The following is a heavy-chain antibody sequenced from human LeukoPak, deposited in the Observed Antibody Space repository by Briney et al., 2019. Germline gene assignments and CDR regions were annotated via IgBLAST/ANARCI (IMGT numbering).Heavy chain of an antibody. CDR3: ARIAAAGEYGMDV. Sequence: GGSLRLSCAASGFTFSSYEMNWVRQAPGKGLEWVSYISSSGSTIYYADSVKGRFTISRDNAKNSLYLRMNSLRAEDTAVYYCARIAAAGEYGMDVWGKGTTVTVSS. D-gene: IGHD6-13*01. CDR2: ISSSGSTI. CDR1: GFTFSSYE. V-gene: IGHV3-48*03. J-gene: IGHJ6*04.